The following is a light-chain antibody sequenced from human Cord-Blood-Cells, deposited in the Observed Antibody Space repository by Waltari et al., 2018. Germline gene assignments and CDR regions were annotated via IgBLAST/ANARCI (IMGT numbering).Light chain of an antibody. CDR3: QQYRT. J-gene: IGKJ1*01. CDR1: QSISSW. Sequence: DIQVTQSPSTLSASVGDRVTIPCRASQSISSWLAWYQQKPGKAPKLLIYDASSLESGVPSRFSGSGSGTEFTLTISSLQPDDFATYYCQQYRTFGQGTKVEIK. V-gene: IGKV1-5*01. CDR2: DAS.